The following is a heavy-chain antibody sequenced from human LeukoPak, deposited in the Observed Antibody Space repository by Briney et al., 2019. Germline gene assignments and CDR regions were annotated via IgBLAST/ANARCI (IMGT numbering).Heavy chain of an antibody. CDR3: ARGPYSYDSSGCFDY. D-gene: IGHD3-22*01. J-gene: IGHJ4*02. Sequence: SETLSLTCTVSGDSTSSGNYYWSWIRQPAGKGLEWIGRIYTSGSTNYNPSLKSRVTISVDTSKNQFSLRLNSVTATDTAMYYCARGPYSYDSSGCFDYWGQGALVTVSS. V-gene: IGHV4-61*02. CDR2: IYTSGST. CDR1: GDSTSSGNYY.